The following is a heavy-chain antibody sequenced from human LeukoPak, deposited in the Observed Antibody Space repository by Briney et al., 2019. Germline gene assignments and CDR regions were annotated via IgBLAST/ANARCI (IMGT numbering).Heavy chain of an antibody. D-gene: IGHD4-17*01. CDR3: ARATTTPQRDYFDY. J-gene: IGHJ4*02. Sequence: GGSLRLSCAASGFTFSSYWMHWVRQTPGKGLVWVSRINSDGSSTSYADSVKGRFTISRDNAKNTLYLQMNSLRAEDTAVYYCARATTTPQRDYFDYWGQGTLVTVSS. V-gene: IGHV3-74*01. CDR2: INSDGSST. CDR1: GFTFSSYW.